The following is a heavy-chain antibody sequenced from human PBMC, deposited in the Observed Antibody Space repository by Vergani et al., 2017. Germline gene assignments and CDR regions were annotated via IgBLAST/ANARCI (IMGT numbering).Heavy chain of an antibody. J-gene: IGHJ4*02. CDR3: VRGLLQCSSTSCYYY. Sequence: EVQLVESGGGLVQPGGSLRLSCAASGFTFSSYWMHWVRQAPGKGLVWVSRINSDGSSTSYADSVKGRFTISRDNAKNTLYLQMNSLRAEDTAVYYCVRGLLQCSSTSCYYYWGQGTLVTVSS. CDR1: GFTFSSYW. V-gene: IGHV3-74*01. CDR2: INSDGSST. D-gene: IGHD2-2*01.